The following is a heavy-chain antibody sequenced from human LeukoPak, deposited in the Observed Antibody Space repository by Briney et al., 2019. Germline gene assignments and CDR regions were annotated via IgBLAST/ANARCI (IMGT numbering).Heavy chain of an antibody. D-gene: IGHD6-19*01. CDR1: GFTFSSFA. J-gene: IGHJ2*01. CDR3: AKSSGWYGLAAHLDL. V-gene: IGHV3-30*18. Sequence: PGGSLRLSCAASGFTFSSFARHWVGQAPGKGLQWVAVVSYDGTYTDYADSVKGRFTISRDDSKNTLYLQMNSLRAEDTTLYYCAKSSGWYGLAAHLDLWGRGTLVTVSS. CDR2: VSYDGTYT.